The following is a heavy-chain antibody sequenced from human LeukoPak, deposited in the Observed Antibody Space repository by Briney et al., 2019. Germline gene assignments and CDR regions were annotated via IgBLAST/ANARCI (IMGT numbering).Heavy chain of an antibody. CDR3: AKIPYYDFWSGRQYFDY. CDR2: ISGSGGST. CDR1: GFTFSSYA. D-gene: IGHD3-3*01. J-gene: IGHJ4*02. Sequence: GGSLRLSCAASGFTFSSYAMSWVRQAPGKGLEWVSVISGSGGSTYYADSVKGRFTISRDNSKNTLYLQMNSLRAEDTAVYYCAKIPYYDFWSGRQYFDYWGQGTLVTVSS. V-gene: IGHV3-23*01.